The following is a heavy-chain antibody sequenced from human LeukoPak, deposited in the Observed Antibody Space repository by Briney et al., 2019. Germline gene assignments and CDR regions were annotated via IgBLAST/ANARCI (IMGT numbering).Heavy chain of an antibody. D-gene: IGHD3-10*01. CDR3: AADSGSPYYYYGMDV. J-gene: IGHJ6*02. Sequence: VKVSCKVSGYTLTELSMHWVRQAPGKGLEWMGGFEPEDGETIYAQKFQGRVTMTEDTSTDTAYMELSSLRSEDTAVYYCAADSGSPYYYYGMDVWGQGTTVTVSS. CDR1: GYTLTELS. CDR2: FEPEDGET. V-gene: IGHV1-24*01.